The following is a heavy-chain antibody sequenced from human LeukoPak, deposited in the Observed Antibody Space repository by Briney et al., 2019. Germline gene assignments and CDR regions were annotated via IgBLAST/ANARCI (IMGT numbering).Heavy chain of an antibody. D-gene: IGHD3-22*01. J-gene: IGHJ3*02. Sequence: SETLSLTCTVSGGSISSSSYYWGWIRQPPGKGLEWIGSIYYSGSTYYNPSLKSRVTISVDTSKNQSSLKLSSVTAADTAVYYCARQYYYDSSGYYPFDIWGQGTMVTVSS. CDR1: GGSISSSSYY. CDR2: IYYSGST. CDR3: ARQYYYDSSGYYPFDI. V-gene: IGHV4-39*01.